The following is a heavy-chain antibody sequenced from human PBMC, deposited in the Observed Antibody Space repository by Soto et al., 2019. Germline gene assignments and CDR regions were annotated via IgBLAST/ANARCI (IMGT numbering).Heavy chain of an antibody. CDR1: EDHG. Sequence: EDHGVRRILQKQRKGLEWVSGISWNSGSIGYADSVKGRFTISRDNAKNSLYLQMNSLRAEDTALYYCAKDPNYNWNDGGAFDIWGQGTMVTVSS. D-gene: IGHD1-1*01. CDR3: AKDPNYNWNDGGAFDI. V-gene: IGHV3-9*01. CDR2: ISWNSGSI. J-gene: IGHJ3*02.